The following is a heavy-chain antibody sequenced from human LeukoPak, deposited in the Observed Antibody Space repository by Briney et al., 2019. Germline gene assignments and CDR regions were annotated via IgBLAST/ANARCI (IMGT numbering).Heavy chain of an antibody. Sequence: GGSLRLSCAASGFTFSSYWMHWVRQAPGKGLVWVSRINSDGSSTSYADSVKGRFTISRDNAKNSLYLQMNSLRAEDTAVYYCARTTSDTMVRGVIPTNYYYMDVWGKGTTVTVSS. CDR1: GFTFSSYW. CDR2: INSDGSST. CDR3: ARTTSDTMVRGVIPTNYYYMDV. D-gene: IGHD3-10*01. V-gene: IGHV3-74*01. J-gene: IGHJ6*03.